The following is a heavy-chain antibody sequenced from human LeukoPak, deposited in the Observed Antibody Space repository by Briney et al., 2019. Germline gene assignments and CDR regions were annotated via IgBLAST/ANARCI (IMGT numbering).Heavy chain of an antibody. V-gene: IGHV4-30-4*08. CDR3: ARERIAARPYFDY. CDR2: IYYSGST. D-gene: IGHD6-6*01. J-gene: IGHJ4*02. Sequence: SETLSLTCTVSGGSISSGDYYWSWIRQPPGKGLEWIGYIYYSGSTYYNPSLKSRVTISVDMSKNKFSLKLNSVTAADTAAYYCARERIAARPYFDYWGQGTLVTVSS. CDR1: GGSISSGDYY.